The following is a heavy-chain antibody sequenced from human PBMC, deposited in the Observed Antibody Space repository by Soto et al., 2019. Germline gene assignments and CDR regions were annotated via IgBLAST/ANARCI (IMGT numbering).Heavy chain of an antibody. CDR1: GGSISSGGYY. V-gene: IGHV4-31*03. J-gene: IGHJ5*02. CDR3: ARVGGINWFDP. CDR2: IYYSGST. D-gene: IGHD1-20*01. Sequence: SETLSLTCTVSGGSISSGGYYWSWIRQQPGKGLEWIGYIYYSGSTYYNPSLKSRVTISVDTSKNQFSLKLSSVTAADTAVYYCARVGGINWFDPWGQGTLVTVSS.